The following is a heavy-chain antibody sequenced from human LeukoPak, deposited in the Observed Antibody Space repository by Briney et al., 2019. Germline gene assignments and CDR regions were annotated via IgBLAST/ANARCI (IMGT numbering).Heavy chain of an antibody. CDR1: GFTFSSYS. J-gene: IGHJ4*02. Sequence: LAGGSLRLSCAASGFTFSSYSMNWVRQAPGKGLEWVSYISSSSSTIYYADSVKGRFTISRDNAKNTLYLQMNSLRAEDTAVYYCARVRTYYDFWSGDHRGTYYFDYWGQGALVTVSS. V-gene: IGHV3-48*04. D-gene: IGHD3-3*01. CDR2: ISSSSSTI. CDR3: ARVRTYYDFWSGDHRGTYYFDY.